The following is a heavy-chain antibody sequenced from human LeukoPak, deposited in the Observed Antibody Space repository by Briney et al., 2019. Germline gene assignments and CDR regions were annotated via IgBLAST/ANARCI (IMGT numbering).Heavy chain of an antibody. D-gene: IGHD2-15*01. J-gene: IGHJ4*02. V-gene: IGHV3-30*04. CDR1: GFTFSSYA. CDR2: ISYDGSNK. CDR3: ARDLRRGLDY. Sequence: PGGSLRLSCAASGFTFSSYAMHWVRQAPGKGLEWVAVISYDGSNKYYADSVKGRFTISRDNPKNTLYLQMNSLRAEDTAVYYCARDLRRGLDYWGQGTLVTVSS.